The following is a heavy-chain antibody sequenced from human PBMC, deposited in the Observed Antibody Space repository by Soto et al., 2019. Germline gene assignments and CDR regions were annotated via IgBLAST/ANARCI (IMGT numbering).Heavy chain of an antibody. Sequence: QVQLVQSGGEVKKPGSSVKLSCKASGGTFSSYAISWVRLAPGQGLEWMGGIIPIFGTANYAQKFQGRVTITADESTRTAYMELCSLRSEDTAVYYCARAGRWNYICFDPWGQGTLVTVSS. V-gene: IGHV1-69*01. CDR1: GGTFSSYA. D-gene: IGHD1-7*01. CDR2: IIPIFGTA. CDR3: ARAGRWNYICFDP. J-gene: IGHJ5*02.